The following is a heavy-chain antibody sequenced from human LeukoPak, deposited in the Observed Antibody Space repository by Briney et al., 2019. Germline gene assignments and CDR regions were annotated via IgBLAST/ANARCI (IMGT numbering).Heavy chain of an antibody. J-gene: IGHJ5*02. CDR1: GGTFNNYA. CDR3: ARVTHTELSTWFDP. V-gene: IGHV1-69*13. Sequence: ASVKVSCKASGGTFNNYAINWVRQAPGQGLEWMGGIIPIFGSSNYAQKFQGRVTITADESTTTAYMELSSLRSEDTAVYYCARVTHTELSTWFDPWGQGTLVTVPS. D-gene: IGHD5-18*01. CDR2: IIPIFGSS.